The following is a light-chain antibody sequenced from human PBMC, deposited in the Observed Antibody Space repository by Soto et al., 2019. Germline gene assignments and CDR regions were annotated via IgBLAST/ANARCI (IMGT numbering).Light chain of an antibody. J-gene: IGKJ1*01. CDR1: QSFKNY. CDR3: QQYESGSPWT. Sequence: DIELTQTPSTLSASVGDRVTITCRASQSFKNYLAWYQQKPGKVPKLLIYRASNLDSGVPSRFSGNGSGTEFALFISSLQPDDFATYYCQQYESGSPWTFGRGTKVEIK. V-gene: IGKV1-5*03. CDR2: RAS.